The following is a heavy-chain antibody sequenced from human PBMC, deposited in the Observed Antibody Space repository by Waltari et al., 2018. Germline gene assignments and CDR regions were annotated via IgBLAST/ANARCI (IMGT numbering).Heavy chain of an antibody. CDR2: IDTHGSRT. D-gene: IGHD1-26*01. J-gene: IGHJ4*02. Sequence: EVQLVESGGGLIQPGGSLRLSCAASGFSFSTYWMHWVRQVPGKGPVRVSRIDTHGSRTDYEDSVKGRFTISRDNAKNTLYLQMNSLRVEDTALYYCARDLGGSGSDWGQGTLVTVSS. CDR3: ARDLGGSGSD. V-gene: IGHV3-74*01. CDR1: GFSFSTYW.